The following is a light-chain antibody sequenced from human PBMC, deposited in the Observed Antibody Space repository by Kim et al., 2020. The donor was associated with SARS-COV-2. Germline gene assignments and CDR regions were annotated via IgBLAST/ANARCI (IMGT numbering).Light chain of an antibody. V-gene: IGKV1-5*03. J-gene: IGKJ1*01. CDR3: QQYNGYSRT. CDR2: KAS. Sequence: DIQMTQSPSTLSASVGDRVTITCRASQSIDSWLAWYQQKSGKAHKLLIYKASTLESGVPSRFSGSGSGTEFTLTISSLQPDDFATYYCQQYNGYSRTFGQGTKVDIK. CDR1: QSIDSW.